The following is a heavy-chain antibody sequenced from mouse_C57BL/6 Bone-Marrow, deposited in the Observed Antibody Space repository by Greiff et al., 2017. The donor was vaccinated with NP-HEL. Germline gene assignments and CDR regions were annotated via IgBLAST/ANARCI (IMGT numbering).Heavy chain of an antibody. CDR2: IDPSDSET. Sequence: QVQLQQPGAELVRPGSSVKLSCKASGYTFTSYWMHWVKQRPIQGLEWIGNIDPSDSETHYNQKFKDKATLTVDKSSSTAYMQLSSLTSEDSAVYYCERRANWAWFAYWGQGTLVTVSA. V-gene: IGHV1-52*01. D-gene: IGHD4-1*01. CDR3: ERRANWAWFAY. CDR1: GYTFTSYW. J-gene: IGHJ3*01.